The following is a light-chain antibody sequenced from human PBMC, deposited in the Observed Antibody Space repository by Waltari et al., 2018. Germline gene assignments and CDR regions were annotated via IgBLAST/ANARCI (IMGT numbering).Light chain of an antibody. CDR1: QSVSNN. V-gene: IGKV3-15*01. CDR2: GAS. Sequence: EIVMTQSPATLSVSPGERATLSCRASQSVSNNLAWYQQKPGQAPRLLIYGASTRATGIPARFSGTGSETEFSLTISSLQSEDVAVYYCQQYDNWPPYTFGQGTNLEIK. J-gene: IGKJ2*01. CDR3: QQYDNWPPYT.